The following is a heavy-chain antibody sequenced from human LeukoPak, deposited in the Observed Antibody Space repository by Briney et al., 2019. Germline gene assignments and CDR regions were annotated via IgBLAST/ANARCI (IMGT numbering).Heavy chain of an antibody. CDR1: GYTFTSYD. D-gene: IGHD6-19*01. V-gene: IGHV1-8*01. CDR2: MNPNSGNT. Sequence: ASVKVSCKASGYTFTSYDINWERQATGQGLEWMGWMNPNSGNTGYAQKFQGRVTMTRNTSISTAYMELSSLRSEDTAVYYCARQAVAGTGFDYWGQGTLVTVSS. J-gene: IGHJ4*02. CDR3: ARQAVAGTGFDY.